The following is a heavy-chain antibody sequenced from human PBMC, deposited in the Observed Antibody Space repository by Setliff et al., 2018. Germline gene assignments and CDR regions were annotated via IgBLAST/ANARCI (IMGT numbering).Heavy chain of an antibody. J-gene: IGHJ3*02. D-gene: IGHD6-19*01. Sequence: SVKVSCKTSGGTFSSFAVSWVRQAPGQRPEWMGRLIPFFGTTIYAQRFQGRVTITADESTTTVFMELDSLRSEDTAIYYCARDSRQWLEGGASGDMDIWGQGTMVTVSS. CDR2: LIPFFGTT. CDR3: ARDSRQWLEGGASGDMDI. CDR1: GGTFSSFA. V-gene: IGHV1-69*13.